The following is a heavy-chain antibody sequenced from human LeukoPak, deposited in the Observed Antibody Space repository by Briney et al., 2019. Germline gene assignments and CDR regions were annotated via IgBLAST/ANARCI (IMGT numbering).Heavy chain of an antibody. CDR3: AGGAIAVAGPRRAFDI. J-gene: IGHJ3*02. CDR2: INSDGIST. V-gene: IGHV3-74*01. D-gene: IGHD6-19*01. Sequence: PGGSLRLSCAASGFTFSTYWMHWVRQAPGKGLVWVSRINSDGISTNYADSVKGRFTISRDNAKNTLYLQMNTLRAEDTAVYYCAGGAIAVAGPRRAFDIWGQGTMVTVSS. CDR1: GFTFSTYW.